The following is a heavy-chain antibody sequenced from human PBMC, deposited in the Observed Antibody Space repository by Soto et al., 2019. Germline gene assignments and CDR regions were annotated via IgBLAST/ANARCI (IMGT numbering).Heavy chain of an antibody. V-gene: IGHV4-59*08. J-gene: IGHJ6*02. CDR3: ARGSAVAGIDYYYGMDV. CDR1: GGSISSYY. CDR2: IYYSGST. D-gene: IGHD6-19*01. Sequence: SETLSLTCTVSGGSISSYYWSWIRQPPGKGLEWIGYIYYSGSTYYNPSLKSRVTISVDTSKNQFSLKLSSVTAADTAVYYCARGSAVAGIDYYYGMDVWGQGTTVTVSS.